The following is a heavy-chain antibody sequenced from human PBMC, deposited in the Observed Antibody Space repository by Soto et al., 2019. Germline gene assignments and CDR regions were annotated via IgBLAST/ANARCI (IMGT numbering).Heavy chain of an antibody. J-gene: IGHJ4*02. CDR2: ISSSRGYI. V-gene: IGHV3-21*01. CDR1: GFTFSTYS. Sequence: EVQLVESGGGLVKPGGSLRLSCAASGFTFSTYSMNWVRQAPGKGLEWVASISSSRGYICYADSVKGRFTISRDNAKNSLFLQMESLRAEDTAVYYCARGRSINKDRDYWGQGTLVTVSS. CDR3: ARGRSINKDRDY. D-gene: IGHD2-2*01.